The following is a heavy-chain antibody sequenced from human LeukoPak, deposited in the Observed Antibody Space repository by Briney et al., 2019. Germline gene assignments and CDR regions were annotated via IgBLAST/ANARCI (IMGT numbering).Heavy chain of an antibody. CDR1: GYTFTSYA. Sequence: ASVKVSCKASGYTFTSYAMHWVRQAPGQRLEWMGWINAGNGNTKYSQKFQGRVTMTRNTSISTAYMELSSLRSEDTAVYYCAVWFGEYYYYYGMDVWGQGTTVPVSS. D-gene: IGHD3-10*01. CDR3: AVWFGEYYYYYGMDV. V-gene: IGHV1-3*01. J-gene: IGHJ6*02. CDR2: INAGNGNT.